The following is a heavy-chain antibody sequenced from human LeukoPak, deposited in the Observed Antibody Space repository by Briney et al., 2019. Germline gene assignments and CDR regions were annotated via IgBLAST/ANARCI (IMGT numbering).Heavy chain of an antibody. CDR2: INHSGST. CDR1: GGSFSGYY. CDR3: ARDGYYGSGSIIRARIYYFDY. D-gene: IGHD3-10*01. V-gene: IGHV4-34*01. Sequence: PSETLSLTCAVYGGSFSGYYWSWIRQPPGKGLEWIGEINHSGSTNYNPSLKSRVTISVDTSKNQFSLKLSSVTAADTAVYYCARDGYYGSGSIIRARIYYFDYWGQGTLVTVSS. J-gene: IGHJ4*02.